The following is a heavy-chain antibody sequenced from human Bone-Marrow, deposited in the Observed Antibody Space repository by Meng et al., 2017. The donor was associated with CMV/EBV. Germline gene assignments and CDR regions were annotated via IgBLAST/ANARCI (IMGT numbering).Heavy chain of an antibody. CDR2: YSGST. CDR1: GDSIGRSSYY. V-gene: IGHV4-39*07. Sequence: SETLSLTCNVSGDSIGRSSYYWGWIRQPPGKGLEWIGYSGSTYHNPSLKSRVTISIDTSKNQFSLNLTSVTAADTAVYYCVASSSWYNQGDYWGQGTLGTVSS. CDR3: VASSSWYNQGDY. D-gene: IGHD6-13*01. J-gene: IGHJ4*02.